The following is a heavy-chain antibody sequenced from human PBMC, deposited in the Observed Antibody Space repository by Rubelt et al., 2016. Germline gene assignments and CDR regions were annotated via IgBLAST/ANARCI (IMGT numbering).Heavy chain of an antibody. J-gene: IGHJ6*02. CDR2: INAGNGNT. D-gene: IGHD3-9*01. V-gene: IGHV1-3*01. CDR3: ASSGFDYDILTGYYNYYGMDV. Sequence: QVQLVQSGAEVKKPGASVKVSCKASGYTFTSYAMHWVRQAPGQRLEWMGWINAGNGNTKYSQKFQGRVSITRDKSASTAYMELGSLRSEDTAVYYCASSGFDYDILTGYYNYYGMDVWGQGTTVTVSS. CDR1: GYTFTSYA.